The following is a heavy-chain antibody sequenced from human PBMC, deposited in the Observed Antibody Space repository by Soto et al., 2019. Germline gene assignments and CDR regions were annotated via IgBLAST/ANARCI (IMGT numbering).Heavy chain of an antibody. Sequence: GGSMRLPCAGSGFTFLVYAMHSARQAPGKGLEWVSDIKWRSDIVYADSVKGRFTISRDNAESSLYLQMNSLRADNTALHYCAISPDRGGRTTFIYWGQGTQVTV. CDR2: IKWRSDI. V-gene: IGHV3-9*01. D-gene: IGHD3-16*01. CDR3: AISPDRGGRTTFIY. J-gene: IGHJ4*02. CDR1: GFTFLVYA.